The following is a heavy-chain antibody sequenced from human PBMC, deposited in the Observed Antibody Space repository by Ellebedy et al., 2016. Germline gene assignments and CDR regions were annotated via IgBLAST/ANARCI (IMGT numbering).Heavy chain of an antibody. CDR2: IFSGRHT. J-gene: IGHJ4*02. D-gene: IGHD5-18*01. CDR3: ARAEGYKYALDS. V-gene: IGHV3-53*05. CDR1: GFTVTTNY. Sequence: GGSLRLXXAASGFTVTTNYMTWVRQAPGRGLEWVSVIFSGRHTSYADSVKGRFTTSTDNSKNTLFLQMNSLRAEDTAVYYCARAEGYKYALDSWGLGTLVTVSS.